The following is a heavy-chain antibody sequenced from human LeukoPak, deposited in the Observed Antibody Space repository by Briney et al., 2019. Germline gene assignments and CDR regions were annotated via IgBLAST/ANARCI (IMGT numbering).Heavy chain of an antibody. Sequence: GGSLRLSCAASGFTFSSYSMNWVRQAPGKGLEWVSSISFSSSYIYYADSVKGRFTISRDNAKNSLYLQMNSLRAEDTAVYYCARADCSGGSCYAGSFDYWGQGTLVTVSS. V-gene: IGHV3-21*01. CDR1: GFTFSSYS. J-gene: IGHJ4*02. D-gene: IGHD2-15*01. CDR3: ARADCSGGSCYAGSFDY. CDR2: ISFSSSYI.